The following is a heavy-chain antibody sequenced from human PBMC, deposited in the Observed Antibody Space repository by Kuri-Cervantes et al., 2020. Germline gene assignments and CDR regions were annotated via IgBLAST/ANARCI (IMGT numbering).Heavy chain of an antibody. CDR3: ARVYSSGPFDY. Sequence: LSLTCAASGFTFSSYAMHWVRQAPGKGLEWVAVISYDGSNKYYADSVKGRFTISRDNSKNTLYLQMNSLRAEDTAVYYCARVYSSGPFDYWGQGTLVTGSS. J-gene: IGHJ4*02. V-gene: IGHV3-30-3*01. D-gene: IGHD3-22*01. CDR2: ISYDGSNK. CDR1: GFTFSSYA.